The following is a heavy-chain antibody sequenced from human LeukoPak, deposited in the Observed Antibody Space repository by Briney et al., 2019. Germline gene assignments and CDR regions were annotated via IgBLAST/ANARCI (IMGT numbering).Heavy chain of an antibody. V-gene: IGHV3-73*01. Sequence: GGPLRLSCAASGFTFSGSAIHWGRQSSGKGLEKVGQIDKKAKGYATATAYAASVKGRFTISRDDSINTAYLQMKSMKTEDTAVYYCTRDSGTYNWFDPWGQGTLVTVSS. D-gene: IGHD1-26*01. CDR2: IDKKAKGYATAT. J-gene: IGHJ5*02. CDR1: GFTFSGSA. CDR3: TRDSGTYNWFDP.